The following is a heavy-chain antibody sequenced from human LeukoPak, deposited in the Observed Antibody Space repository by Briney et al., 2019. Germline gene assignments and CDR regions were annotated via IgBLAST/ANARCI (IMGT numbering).Heavy chain of an antibody. V-gene: IGHV1-46*01. J-gene: IGHJ1*01. CDR3: ARGGPPIEGSIIVVAERPRGTDYFQH. Sequence: GASVKVSCKASGYTFSNYYMHWVRQAPGQGFEWMGIINPSGGITSYAQKFRGRVTMTRDTSTTTVYMELSSLRSEDTAVYFCARGGPPIEGSIIVVAERPRGTDYFQHWGQGTLVTVSS. CDR2: INPSGGIT. D-gene: IGHD2-2*01. CDR1: GYTFSNYY.